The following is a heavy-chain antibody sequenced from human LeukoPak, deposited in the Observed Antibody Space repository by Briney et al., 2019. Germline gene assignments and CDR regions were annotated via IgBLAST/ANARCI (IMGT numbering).Heavy chain of an antibody. Sequence: SETLSLTCTVSGGSISSSSYYWGWIRQPPGKGLEWIGSIYYSGSTYYNPSLKSRVTISVDTSKNQFSLKLSSVTAADTAVYYCARLRISSSWGPTFDYWGQGTLVTVSS. D-gene: IGHD6-13*01. CDR1: GGSISSSSYY. CDR3: ARLRISSSWGPTFDY. CDR2: IYYSGST. J-gene: IGHJ4*02. V-gene: IGHV4-39*01.